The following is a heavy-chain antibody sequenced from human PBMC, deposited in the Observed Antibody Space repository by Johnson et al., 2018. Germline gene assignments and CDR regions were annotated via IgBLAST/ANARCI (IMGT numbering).Heavy chain of an antibody. J-gene: IGHJ6*03. CDR3: AKGNRGYHYHYMDV. CDR2: IRWNSGSI. CDR1: GFTFDDYA. V-gene: IGHV3-9*01. Sequence: VRLGESGGGVAEPGRSLRLWCAASGFTFDDYAMHWVRQAPGKGLEWVSGIRWNSGSIGYADSVKGRFTISRDNAKNSLYLQMNSLRAEDTALYYCAKGNRGYHYHYMDVWGKGTTVTVSS.